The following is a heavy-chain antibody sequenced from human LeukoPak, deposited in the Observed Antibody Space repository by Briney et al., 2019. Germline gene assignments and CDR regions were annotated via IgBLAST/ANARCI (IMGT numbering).Heavy chain of an antibody. J-gene: IGHJ4*02. D-gene: IGHD3-3*01. V-gene: IGHV3-43*02. CDR1: GFTFDYYA. CDR3: AKDTHPYCDFWSGYFFDY. CDR2: ISGDGGST. Sequence: QTGGSLRLSCAASGFTFDYYAMHWVRQAPGRGLEWVSLISGDGGSTYYADSVKGRFTISRDNSKNSLYLQMNSLRTEDTALYYCAKDTHPYCDFWSGYFFDYWGQGTLVTVSS.